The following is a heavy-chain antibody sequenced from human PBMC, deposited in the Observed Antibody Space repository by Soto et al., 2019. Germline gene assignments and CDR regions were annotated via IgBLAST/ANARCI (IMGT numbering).Heavy chain of an antibody. J-gene: IGHJ1*01. V-gene: IGHV1-69*01. CDR1: GGTFSSYA. Sequence: QVQLVQSGAEVKKPGSSVKVSCKAPGGTFSSYAISWVRQAPGQGIEWMGGIIPIFGTANYAQKFQGRVTITADESTSTAYMELSSLRSEDTAVYYCARDSLGFGGNAEYFQHWGQGTLVTVSS. CDR2: IIPIFGTA. D-gene: IGHD3-10*01. CDR3: ARDSLGFGGNAEYFQH.